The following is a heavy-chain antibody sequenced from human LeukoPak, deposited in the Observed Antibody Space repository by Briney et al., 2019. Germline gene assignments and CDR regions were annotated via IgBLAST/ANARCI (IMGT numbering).Heavy chain of an antibody. V-gene: IGHV4-39*01. D-gene: IGHD4-17*01. CDR3: ARLRGAMTTVNSDFDY. CDR1: GGSISGSSYY. Sequence: RPSETLSLTCIVSGGSISGSSYYWAWIRQPPGKGLEWIGSGFYSGSAYYNPSLKSRVTISVDTSKNQFSLNLSSVTAADTALYYCARLRGAMTTVNSDFDYWGQGTLVTVSS. CDR2: GFYSGSA. J-gene: IGHJ4*02.